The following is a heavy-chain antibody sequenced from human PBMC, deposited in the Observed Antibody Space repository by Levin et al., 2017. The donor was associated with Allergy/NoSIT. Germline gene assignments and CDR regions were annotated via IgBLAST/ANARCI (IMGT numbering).Heavy chain of an antibody. J-gene: IGHJ4*02. Sequence: GESLKISCAASGFSFRTFAMHWVRQAPGKGLEWVAIISDDESQEYYADSVRGRFTISRDNSKNTLSLQMNSLRPEDTAIYYCARAYSSSWHNFDYWGQGTLVTVSS. CDR2: ISDDESQE. CDR1: GFSFRTFA. CDR3: ARAYSSSWHNFDY. D-gene: IGHD6-13*01. V-gene: IGHV3-30*04.